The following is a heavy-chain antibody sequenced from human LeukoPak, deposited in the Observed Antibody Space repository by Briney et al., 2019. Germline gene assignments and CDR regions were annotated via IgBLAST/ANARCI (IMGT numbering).Heavy chain of an antibody. CDR3: ARDPSAGDYADY. D-gene: IGHD4-17*01. Sequence: ASVKVSCKASGYTFTGYYMHWVRQAPGQGLEWMGWINPNSGGTNYAQKFQGRVTMTRDTSISTAYMELSRLRSDDTAVYYCARDPSAGDYADYWGQGTLVTVPS. CDR1: GYTFTGYY. V-gene: IGHV1-2*02. J-gene: IGHJ4*02. CDR2: INPNSGGT.